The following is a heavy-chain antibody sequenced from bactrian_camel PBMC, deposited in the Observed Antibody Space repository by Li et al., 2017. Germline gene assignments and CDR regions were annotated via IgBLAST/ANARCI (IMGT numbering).Heavy chain of an antibody. Sequence: VQLVESGGGLVQPGGSLRLSCAASGFLFSGYAMTWVRLAPGKGLEWVSRISTSGANTYYADSVKGRFTTSRDNAKNTVYLQLNSLKTEDTAMYYCAKTGDGGSWGEYDFWGQGTQVTVS. CDR1: GFLFSGYA. CDR3: AKTGDGGSWGEYDF. J-gene: IGHJ4*01. D-gene: IGHD6*01. V-gene: IGHV3S40*01. CDR2: ISTSGANT.